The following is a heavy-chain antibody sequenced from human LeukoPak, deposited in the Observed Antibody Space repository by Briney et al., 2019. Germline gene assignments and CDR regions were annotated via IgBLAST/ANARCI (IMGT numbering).Heavy chain of an antibody. V-gene: IGHV1-8*01. CDR3: ARGGRGYYYGSGSYFSGLIDI. CDR2: MNPNSGNT. CDR1: GYTFTSYD. D-gene: IGHD3-10*01. Sequence: ASVKVSCKASGYTFTSYDINWVRQATGQGLEWMGWMNPNSGNTGYAQKFQGRVTMTRNTSISTAYMELSSLRSEDTAVYYCARGGRGYYYGSGSYFSGLIDIWGQGTMVTVSS. J-gene: IGHJ3*02.